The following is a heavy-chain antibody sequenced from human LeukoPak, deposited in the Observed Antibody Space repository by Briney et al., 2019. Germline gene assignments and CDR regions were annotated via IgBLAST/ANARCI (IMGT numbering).Heavy chain of an antibody. CDR3: ARVARPHCSGGDCYLVD. CDR2: INPNSGGT. J-gene: IGHJ4*02. CDR1: GYTFTGYY. V-gene: IGHV1-2*02. Sequence: GASVKVSCKASGYTFTGYYMHWVRQAPGQGLEWMGWINPNSGGTNSAQKFQGRVTMTRDSSISTAYMELSRLRSDDTAVYYCARVARPHCSGGDCYLVDWGQGTLVTVSS. D-gene: IGHD2-15*01.